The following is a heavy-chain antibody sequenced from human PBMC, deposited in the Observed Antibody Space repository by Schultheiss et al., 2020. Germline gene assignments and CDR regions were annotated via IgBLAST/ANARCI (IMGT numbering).Heavy chain of an antibody. Sequence: GGSLRLSCAASGFTVSSNYMSWVRQAPGKGLEWVSVIYSGGSTYYADSVKGRFTISRDNSKNTLYLQMNSLRAEDTAVYYCARDCYGDYQRYYYYGMDVWGQGTTVTVSS. J-gene: IGHJ6*02. CDR2: IYSGGST. D-gene: IGHD4-17*01. CDR1: GFTVSSNY. CDR3: ARDCYGDYQRYYYYGMDV. V-gene: IGHV3-66*01.